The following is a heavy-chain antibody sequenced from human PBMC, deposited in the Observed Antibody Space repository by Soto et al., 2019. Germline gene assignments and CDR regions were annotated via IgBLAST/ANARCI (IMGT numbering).Heavy chain of an antibody. Sequence: EVQLAESGGGLAQPGGSLRLSCAASGFTLSGYAMDWVRQAPGKGLEYVSGISSNGVGTYYANSVQGRFTISRDNSKNTVYLQMSRLSPEDMAVYYCARRARPDFYYMAVWGKGTTVTVSS. CDR1: GFTLSGYA. J-gene: IGHJ6*03. CDR2: ISSNGVGT. D-gene: IGHD6-6*01. V-gene: IGHV3-64*01. CDR3: ARRARPDFYYMAV.